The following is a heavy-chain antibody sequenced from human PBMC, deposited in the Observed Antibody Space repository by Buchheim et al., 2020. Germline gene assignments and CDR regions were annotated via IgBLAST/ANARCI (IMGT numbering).Heavy chain of an antibody. CDR2: VSYDGRYK. D-gene: IGHD6-19*01. CDR3: ARDLGSGSDYYFYGMDV. CDR1: GFTLSTNA. J-gene: IGHJ6*02. Sequence: VQLVESGGGVVQPGGSLRLSCEVAGFTLSTNAMHWVRQVPGKGLEWVAVVSYDGRYKYYGDSVKGRFTVSRDNSKNTLFLQMNRLRSEDTALYYCARDLGSGSDYYFYGMDVWGQGTT. V-gene: IGHV3-30*04.